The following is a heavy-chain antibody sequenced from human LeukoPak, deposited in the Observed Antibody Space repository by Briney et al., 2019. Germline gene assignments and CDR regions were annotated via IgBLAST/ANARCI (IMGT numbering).Heavy chain of an antibody. CDR1: GFTFDDYA. CDR3: AKDPRRYSSSWYYFDY. J-gene: IGHJ4*02. D-gene: IGHD6-13*01. CDR2: ISWNSGSI. Sequence: GGSLRLSCAASGFTFDDYAMHWVRQAPGKGLEWVSGISWNSGSIGYADSVKGRFTISRDNAKNSLYLQMNSLRAEGTALYYCAKDPRRYSSSWYYFDYWGQGTLVTVSS. V-gene: IGHV3-9*01.